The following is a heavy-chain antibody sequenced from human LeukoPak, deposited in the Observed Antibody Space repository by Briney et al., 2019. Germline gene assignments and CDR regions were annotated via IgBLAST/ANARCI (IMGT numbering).Heavy chain of an antibody. Sequence: SVKVSCKASGGTFSSYAISWVRQAPGQGLEWMGGIIPIFGTANYAQKFQGRVTITADESTSTGYMELSSLRSEDTAVYYCARDRAPYYDSSGYYYRRFDYWGQGTLVTVSS. V-gene: IGHV1-69*01. CDR2: IIPIFGTA. J-gene: IGHJ4*02. D-gene: IGHD3-22*01. CDR1: GGTFSSYA. CDR3: ARDRAPYYDSSGYYYRRFDY.